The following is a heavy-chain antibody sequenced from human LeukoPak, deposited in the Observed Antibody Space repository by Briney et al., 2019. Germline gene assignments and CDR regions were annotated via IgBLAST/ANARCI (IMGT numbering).Heavy chain of an antibody. Sequence: SETLSLTCTVSGGSITNYYRSWIRQPPGKGLEWIGYIHYSGSTKYKSSLKSRVTISVDTSKNQFSLKLNSVTAADTAVYYCARGKEVITMLRGLKPGYYFDYWGQGTLVTVSS. CDR1: GGSITNYY. D-gene: IGHD3-10*01. CDR3: ARGKEVITMLRGLKPGYYFDY. V-gene: IGHV4-59*01. CDR2: IHYSGST. J-gene: IGHJ4*02.